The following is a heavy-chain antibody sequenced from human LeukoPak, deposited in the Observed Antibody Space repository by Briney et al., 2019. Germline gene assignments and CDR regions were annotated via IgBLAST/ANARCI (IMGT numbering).Heavy chain of an antibody. CDR3: PRGVVWVPSFGVVTHIVV. V-gene: IGHV3-74*03. CDR2: IDNDGNGI. J-gene: IGHJ6*01. D-gene: IGHD3-3*01. Sequence: GGSLRLSCAASGFTFSSYWMHWVRQGPEKGLELVSRIDNDGNGILYADSVKGRFTTSRDNAKNTLYLQMNSLRFEDTAVYYWPRGVVWVPSFGVVTHIVVCGKRTTVTVSP. CDR1: GFTFSSYW.